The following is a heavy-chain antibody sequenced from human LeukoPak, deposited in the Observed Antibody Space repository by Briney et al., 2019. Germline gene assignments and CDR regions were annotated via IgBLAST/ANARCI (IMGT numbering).Heavy chain of an antibody. Sequence: TGGSLTLSCAASGFTFSSHWMSWVRQAPGKGLEWVASIRPDGSEEYYMDSVKGRFTISRDNAKNSLYLQMNSLRAEDTAVYYCARLLGTVTTYDYWGQGTLVTVSS. CDR1: GFTFSSHW. V-gene: IGHV3-7*01. CDR2: IRPDGSEE. CDR3: ARLLGTVTTYDY. J-gene: IGHJ4*02. D-gene: IGHD1-7*01.